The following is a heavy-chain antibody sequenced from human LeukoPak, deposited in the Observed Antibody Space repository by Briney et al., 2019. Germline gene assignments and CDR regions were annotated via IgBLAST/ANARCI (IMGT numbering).Heavy chain of an antibody. J-gene: IGHJ4*02. Sequence: SETLSLTCTVSGGSISSSSYYWGWLRQPPGKGLEWIGSIYYSGSTYYNPSLKSRVTISVDTSKNQFSLKLSSVTAADTAVYYCARLRVGGPYYFDYWGQGTLVTVSS. CDR3: ARLRVGGPYYFDY. V-gene: IGHV4-39*01. CDR2: IYYSGST. CDR1: GGSISSSSYY. D-gene: IGHD2-15*01.